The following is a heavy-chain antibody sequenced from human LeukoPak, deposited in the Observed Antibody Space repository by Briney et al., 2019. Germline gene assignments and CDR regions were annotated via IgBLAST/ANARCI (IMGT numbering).Heavy chain of an antibody. Sequence: PGGSLRLSCAASGFTFSSYWMHWVRQAPGKGLVWVSRINSDGSSTSYADSVKGRFIISRDNAKNTLYLQMNSLRAEDTAVYYCAREFPKRRYWFDPWGQGTLVTVSS. CDR3: AREFPKRRYWFDP. CDR1: GFTFSSYW. V-gene: IGHV3-74*01. CDR2: INSDGSST. J-gene: IGHJ5*02.